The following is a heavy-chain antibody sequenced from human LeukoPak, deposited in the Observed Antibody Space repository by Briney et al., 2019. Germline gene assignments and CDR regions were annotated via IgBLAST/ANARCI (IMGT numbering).Heavy chain of an antibody. CDR2: INPSGGST. V-gene: IGHV1-46*01. D-gene: IGHD6-6*01. Sequence: GASVKVSCKASGYTFTSYYMHWVRQAPGQGLEWMGIINPSGGSTSYAQKFQGRVTMTRDTSTSTVYMELSSLRSEDTAVYYCASERVLGWSIAARPGGWFDPWGQGTLVTVSS. J-gene: IGHJ5*02. CDR3: ASERVLGWSIAARPGGWFDP. CDR1: GYTFTSYY.